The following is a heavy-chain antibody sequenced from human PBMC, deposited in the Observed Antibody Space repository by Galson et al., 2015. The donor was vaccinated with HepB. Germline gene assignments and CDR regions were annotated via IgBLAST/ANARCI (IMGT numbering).Heavy chain of an antibody. CDR1: GFTYSGSA. CDR2: IGSKANNYAT. D-gene: IGHD5-12*01. J-gene: IGHJ4*02. CDR3: TRLGDLSGYSSC. V-gene: IGHV3-73*01. Sequence: SLRLSCAGSGFTYSGSAIHWVRQASGKGLEWIARIGSKANNYATAYTASVKGRFTISRDDSKNMAYLQMNRLRTEDTAVYYCTRLGDLSGYSSCWGQGTLVTVSS.